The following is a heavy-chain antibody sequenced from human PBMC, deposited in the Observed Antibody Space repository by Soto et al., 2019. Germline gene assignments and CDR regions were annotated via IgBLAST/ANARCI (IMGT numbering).Heavy chain of an antibody. V-gene: IGHV1-18*01. J-gene: IGHJ4*02. CDR3: ARVKMGDIVLMVYAPIDY. D-gene: IGHD2-8*01. Sequence: ASVKVSFKASGYTFTSYGISWVRQAPGQGLEWMGWISAYNGNTNYAQKLQGRVTMTTDTSTSTAYMELRSLRSDDTAVYYCARVKMGDIVLMVYAPIDYWGQGTLVTVSS. CDR2: ISAYNGNT. CDR1: GYTFTSYG.